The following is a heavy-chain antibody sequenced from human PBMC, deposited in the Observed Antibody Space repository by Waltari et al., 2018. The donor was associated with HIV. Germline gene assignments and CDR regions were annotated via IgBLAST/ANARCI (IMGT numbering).Heavy chain of an antibody. D-gene: IGHD1-1*01. CDR3: AKDKGGVTYIFDY. V-gene: IGHV3-30*18. J-gene: IGHJ4*02. CDR2: ISYDGSNK. Sequence: QVQLVESGGGVVQPGRSLRLYCAAAGFPFSSYGMHWVRQAPGKGLEWVAVISYDGSNKYYADAVKGRFTISRDNSKNTLDLQMNSLRAEDTAVYYCAKDKGGVTYIFDYWGQGTLVTVSS. CDR1: GFPFSSYG.